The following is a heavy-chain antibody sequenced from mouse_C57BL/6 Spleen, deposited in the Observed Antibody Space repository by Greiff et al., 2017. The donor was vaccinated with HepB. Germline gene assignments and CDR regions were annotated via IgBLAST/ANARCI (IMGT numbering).Heavy chain of an antibody. CDR2: IYPGDGDT. J-gene: IGHJ2*01. CDR3: ARLRHYYGSEGFDY. V-gene: IGHV1-82*01. Sequence: QVTLKESGPELVKPGASVKISCKASGYAFSSSWMNWVKQRPGKGLEWIGRIYPGDGDTNYNGKFKGKATLTADKSSSTAYMQLSSLTSEDSAVSFCARLRHYYGSEGFDYWGQGTTLTVSS. D-gene: IGHD1-1*01. CDR1: GYAFSSSW.